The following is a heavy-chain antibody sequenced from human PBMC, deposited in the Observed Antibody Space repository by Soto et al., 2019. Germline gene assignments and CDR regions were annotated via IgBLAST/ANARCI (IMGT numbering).Heavy chain of an antibody. CDR1: GGSFSGYY. CDR3: ARGGDLSSSWYGRNWFDP. J-gene: IGHJ5*02. V-gene: IGHV4-34*01. Sequence: PSETLSLTCAVYGGSFSGYYWSWIRQPPGKGLEWIGEINHSGSTNYNPSLKSRVTISVDTSKNQFSLKLSSVTAADTAVYYCARGGDLSSSWYGRNWFDPWGQGTLVTVSS. D-gene: IGHD6-13*01. CDR2: INHSGST.